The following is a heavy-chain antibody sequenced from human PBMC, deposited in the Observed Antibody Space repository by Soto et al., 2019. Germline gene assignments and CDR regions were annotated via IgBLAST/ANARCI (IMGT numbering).Heavy chain of an antibody. J-gene: IGHJ4*02. Sequence: SFAASGFTFTRYSMNWFRQAPGKGLEWVSSISSTTNYIYYGDSMKGRFTISRDNAKNSLYLEMNSLRAEDTAVYYCARESEDLTSNFDYWGQGTLVTVSS. CDR1: GFTFTRYS. CDR3: ARESEDLTSNFDY. CDR2: ISSTTNYI. V-gene: IGHV3-21*06.